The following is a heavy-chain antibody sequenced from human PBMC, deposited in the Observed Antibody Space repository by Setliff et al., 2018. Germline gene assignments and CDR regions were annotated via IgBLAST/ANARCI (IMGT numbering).Heavy chain of an antibody. J-gene: IGHJ5*01. CDR1: AFTFNKYA. Sequence: GGSLRLSCAASAFTFNKYAVTWLRQAPGKGLEWVSSITVSGHSTYADSVKGRFSISRDNSRNTLYLEMNSLRAEDTAVYYCAKDPNGDYVGAFDSWGHGTLVTVSS. V-gene: IGHV3-23*01. CDR2: ITVSGHST. D-gene: IGHD4-17*01. CDR3: AKDPNGDYVGAFDS.